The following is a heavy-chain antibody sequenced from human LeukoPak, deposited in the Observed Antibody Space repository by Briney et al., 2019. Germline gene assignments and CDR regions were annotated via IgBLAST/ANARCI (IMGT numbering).Heavy chain of an antibody. D-gene: IGHD3-22*01. CDR1: GFTFSNYC. CDR3: SRSAYYDGSGNYYDY. V-gene: IGHV3-74*01. CDR2: ICPGGTIT. J-gene: IGHJ4*02. Sequence: GGSLRVSCTASGFTFSNYCMHWVRQTSGKGLIWVSRICPGGTITNYADSVKGRFTISRDNAKNTLYLQMNGLRAEDTAVYYCSRSAYYDGSGNYYDYWGQGTLVTVSS.